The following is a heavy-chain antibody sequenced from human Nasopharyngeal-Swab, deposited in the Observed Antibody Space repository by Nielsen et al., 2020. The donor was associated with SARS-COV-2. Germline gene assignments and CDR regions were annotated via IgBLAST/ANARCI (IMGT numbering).Heavy chain of an antibody. CDR1: EFTFGDYA. CDR2: IRSKAYGATA. Sequence: GGSLRLSCTTSEFTFGDYAMSWVRQAPGKGLEWVTFIRSKAYGATAEYAASVKGRFTISRDDSKNIAYLHMNSLKTEDTAVYYCTRVENQLADYFDYWG. V-gene: IGHV3-49*04. CDR3: TRVENQLADYFDY. D-gene: IGHD2-2*01. J-gene: IGHJ4*01.